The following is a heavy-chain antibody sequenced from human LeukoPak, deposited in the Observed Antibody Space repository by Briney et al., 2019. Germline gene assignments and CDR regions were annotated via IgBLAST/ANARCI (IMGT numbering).Heavy chain of an antibody. D-gene: IGHD5-18*01. CDR1: GGSINSGSYY. Sequence: SETLSLTCSVSGGSINSGSYYWSWIRQPAGKGLEWIGRISTSGSTYYNLSLKSRVTISVDTSKNQFSLKLSSVTAADTAVYYCARGYAMVVPDAFNIWGQGTMVTVSS. V-gene: IGHV4-61*02. CDR3: ARGYAMVVPDAFNI. CDR2: ISTSGST. J-gene: IGHJ3*02.